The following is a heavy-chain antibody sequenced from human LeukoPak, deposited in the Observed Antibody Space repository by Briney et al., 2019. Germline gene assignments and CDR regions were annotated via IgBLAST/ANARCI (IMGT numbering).Heavy chain of an antibody. CDR3: ARERIAAAAD. V-gene: IGHV3-30*04. Sequence: GGSLRLSCAASGFTFSSYAMHWVRQAPGKGLEWVAVISYDGSNKYYADSVKGRFTISRDNSKNTLYLQMNSLRAEDTAVNYCARERIAAAADWGQGTLVTVSS. D-gene: IGHD6-13*01. J-gene: IGHJ4*02. CDR1: GFTFSSYA. CDR2: ISYDGSNK.